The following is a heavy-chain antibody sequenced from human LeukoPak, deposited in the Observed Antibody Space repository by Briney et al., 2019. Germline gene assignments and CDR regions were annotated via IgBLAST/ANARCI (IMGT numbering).Heavy chain of an antibody. CDR3: ARGSSWLNWFDP. V-gene: IGHV1-8*01. J-gene: IGHJ5*02. Sequence: ASVKVSCKASGYTFTSYDINWVRQATGQGLEWMGWMNPNSGNTGYAQKFQGRVTITRNTSISTAYMELSSLRSEDTAVYYCARGSSWLNWFDPWGQGTLVTVSS. D-gene: IGHD6-13*01. CDR1: GYTFTSYD. CDR2: MNPNSGNT.